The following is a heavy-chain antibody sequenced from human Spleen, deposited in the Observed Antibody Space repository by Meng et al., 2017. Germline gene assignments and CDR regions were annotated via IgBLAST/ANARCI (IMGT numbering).Heavy chain of an antibody. CDR2: IIPNSGDT. CDR3: VRDENISLGKLFGDY. V-gene: IGHV1-2*06. D-gene: IGHD2-21*01. J-gene: IGHJ4*02. CDR1: RYTFTSYY. Sequence: QGQLGQSGAEVKKPGASVKVSCRASRYTFTSYYMHWVRQAPGQGLEWMGHIIPNSGDTLYAPKFQGRVSMTADTSIGTAYVELSGLRSDDTAIYYCVRDENISLGKLFGDYWGQGTLVTVSS.